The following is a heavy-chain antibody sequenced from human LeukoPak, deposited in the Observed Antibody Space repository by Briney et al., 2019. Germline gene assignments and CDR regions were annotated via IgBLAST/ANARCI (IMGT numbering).Heavy chain of an antibody. CDR3: ATSNWLRDSNFDS. Sequence: PSETLSLTCTVSGASLSSGLYYWNWIRQSAGKGLEWIGRIQTSPSRSANYNPSLKSRVTISVDTSKTQFSLKLTSVTAADTAVYYCATSNWLRDSNFDSWGQGTLVTVSS. CDR1: GASLSSGLYY. V-gene: IGHV4-61*02. D-gene: IGHD4-11*01. J-gene: IGHJ4*02. CDR2: IQTSPSRSA.